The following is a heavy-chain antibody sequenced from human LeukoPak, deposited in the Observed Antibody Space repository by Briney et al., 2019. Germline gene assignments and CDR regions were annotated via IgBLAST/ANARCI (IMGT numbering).Heavy chain of an antibody. Sequence: GGSLRLSCAASGFTFSSYAMNWVRQAPGKGLEYVSAISSNGGSTYYANSVKGRSTISRDNSKNTLYLQMGSLKAEDMAVYFCARGGYGASTPYYMDVWGTGTTVTVSS. CDR2: ISSNGGST. V-gene: IGHV3-64*01. CDR3: ARGGYGASTPYYMDV. CDR1: GFTFSSYA. J-gene: IGHJ6*03. D-gene: IGHD1-26*01.